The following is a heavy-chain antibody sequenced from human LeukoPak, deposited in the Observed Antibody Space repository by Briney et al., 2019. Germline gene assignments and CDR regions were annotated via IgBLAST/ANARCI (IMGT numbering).Heavy chain of an antibody. V-gene: IGHV4-38-2*01. J-gene: IGHJ6*02. Sequence: SETLSLTCAVSGYSISSGYYWGWIRQPPGKGLEWIGRIYHSGSTYYNPSLKSRVTISVDTSKNQFSLKLSSVTAADTAVYYCARGIKGVTMVRGVIPYYYYGMDVWGQGTTVTVSS. CDR2: IYHSGST. CDR3: ARGIKGVTMVRGVIPYYYYGMDV. D-gene: IGHD3-10*01. CDR1: GYSISSGYY.